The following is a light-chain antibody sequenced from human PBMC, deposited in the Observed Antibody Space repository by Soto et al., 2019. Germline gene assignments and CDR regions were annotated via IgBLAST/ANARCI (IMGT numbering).Light chain of an antibody. CDR2: SNY. V-gene: IGLV1-47*02. J-gene: IGLJ1*01. Sequence: QPVLTQPPSASGTPGQRVTISCSGSRSNIGSNYVFWYQQLPGTAPKLLIYSNYQRPSGVPDRFSGSKSGTSASLAISGLRSEDEADYYCAAWDDSLRGYVFGSGTKLTVL. CDR3: AAWDDSLRGYV. CDR1: RSNIGSNY.